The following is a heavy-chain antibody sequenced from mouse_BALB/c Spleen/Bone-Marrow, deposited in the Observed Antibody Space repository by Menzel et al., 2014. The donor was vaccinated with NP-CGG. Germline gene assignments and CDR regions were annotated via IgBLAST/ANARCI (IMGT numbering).Heavy chain of an antibody. D-gene: IGHD2-14*01. CDR3: TNLGTY. CDR1: GYTFTSYW. Sequence: VQLQQSGAELVKPGASVKMSCKASGYTFTSYWMHWVKQRPGQGLEWIGAIDPSDNYTHYNQEFKGKATLTVDTSSSTTSKQLSSLTSEGSTVYYCTNLGTYWGQGTLVTVSA. J-gene: IGHJ3*01. CDR2: IDPSDNYT. V-gene: IGHV1S127*01.